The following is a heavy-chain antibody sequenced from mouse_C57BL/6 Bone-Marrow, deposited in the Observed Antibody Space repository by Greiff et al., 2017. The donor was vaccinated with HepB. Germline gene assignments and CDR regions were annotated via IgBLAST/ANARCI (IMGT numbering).Heavy chain of an antibody. J-gene: IGHJ4*01. Sequence: EVNVVESGGGLVKPGGSLKLSCAASGFTFSSYAMSWVRQTPEKRLEWVATISDGGSYTYYPDNVKGRFTISRDNAKNNLYLQMSHLKSEDTAMYYCAREYGSSYYARDYWGQGTSVTVSS. CDR1: GFTFSSYA. CDR3: AREYGSSYYARDY. D-gene: IGHD1-1*01. V-gene: IGHV5-4*01. CDR2: ISDGGSYT.